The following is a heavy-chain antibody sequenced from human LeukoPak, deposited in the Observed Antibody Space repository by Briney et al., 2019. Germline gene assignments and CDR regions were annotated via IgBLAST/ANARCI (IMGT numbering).Heavy chain of an antibody. CDR3: ARSEGIAAAGAGGY. D-gene: IGHD6-13*01. J-gene: IGHJ4*02. CDR1: GYTFTSYG. V-gene: IGHV1-18*01. CDR2: ISAYNGNT. Sequence: ASVKVSCKASGYTFTSYGISWVRRAPGQGLEWMGWISAYNGNTNYAQKLQGRVTMTTDTSTSTAYMELRSLRSDDTAVYYCARSEGIAAAGAGGYWGQGTLVTVSS.